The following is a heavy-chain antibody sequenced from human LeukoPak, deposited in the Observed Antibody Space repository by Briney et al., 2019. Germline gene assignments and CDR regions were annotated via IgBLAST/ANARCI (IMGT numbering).Heavy chain of an antibody. D-gene: IGHD3-9*01. CDR2: ISSTSTTL. J-gene: IGHJ6*02. CDR3: ARLEEDYDILTGYYPRPDYGMDV. Sequence: GGSLRLSCAASGFTFSSSSRNWVRQAPGKGLEWVSYISSTSTTLYYADSVRGRFAISRDNAKNSLYLQMNSLRAEDTAVYYCARLEEDYDILTGYYPRPDYGMDVWGQGTTVTVSS. CDR1: GFTFSSSS. V-gene: IGHV3-48*01.